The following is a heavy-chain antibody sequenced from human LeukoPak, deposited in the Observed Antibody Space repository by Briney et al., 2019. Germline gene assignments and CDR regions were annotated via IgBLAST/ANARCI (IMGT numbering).Heavy chain of an antibody. Sequence: KPSETLSLTCTVSGGSISSYYWSWIRQPAGKGLEWIGRIYTSGSTNYNPPLKSRVTMSVDTSKNQFSLKLSSVTAADTAVYYCARDVSLITMVRGVNGAFDIWGQGTMVTVSS. J-gene: IGHJ3*02. V-gene: IGHV4-4*07. D-gene: IGHD3-10*01. CDR2: IYTSGST. CDR3: ARDVSLITMVRGVNGAFDI. CDR1: GGSISSYY.